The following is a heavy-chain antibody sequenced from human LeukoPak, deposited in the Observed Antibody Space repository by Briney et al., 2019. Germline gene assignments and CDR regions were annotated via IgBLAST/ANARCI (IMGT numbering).Heavy chain of an antibody. J-gene: IGHJ4*02. V-gene: IGHV3-33*01. CDR3: ARGRGADYGGNSGYFDY. CDR2: IWYDGSNK. CDR1: GFTFSGFG. D-gene: IGHD4-23*01. Sequence: GGSLRLSCAASGFTFSGFGMHWVRPAPGKGLEWVAVIWYDGSNKYYADSVKGRFTISRDNPKSTLYVKMNSLRAEDTAVYYCARGRGADYGGNSGYFDYWGQGTLVTVSS.